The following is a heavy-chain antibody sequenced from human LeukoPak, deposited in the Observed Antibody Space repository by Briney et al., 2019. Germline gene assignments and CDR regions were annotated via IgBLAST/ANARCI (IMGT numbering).Heavy chain of an antibody. CDR2: INHSGST. J-gene: IGHJ4*02. V-gene: IGHV4-34*01. D-gene: IGHD6-19*01. CDR1: GGSFSDYY. CDR3: ARLYSSGWYLKRTDY. Sequence: SETLSLTCAVYGGSFSDYYWSWIRQPPGKGLEWIGEINHSGSTNYNPSLKSRVTISVETSKNQVSLKLSSVAAADTAVYYCARLYSSGWYLKRTDYWGQGTLVTVSS.